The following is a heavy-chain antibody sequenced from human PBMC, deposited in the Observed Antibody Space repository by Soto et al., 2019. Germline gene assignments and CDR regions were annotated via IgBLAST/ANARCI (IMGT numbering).Heavy chain of an antibody. Sequence: QVQLVQSGAEVKKPGASVKVSCKASGYTFTSYGISWVRQAPGQGLEWMGWISAYNGNTNYAQKLQGRVTMTTDTSTSTDYIELRGLSSDDTAGYYCARELLWFGELLSYCYCYRVVWGKETTVAVSS. CDR3: ARELLWFGELLSYCYCYRVV. V-gene: IGHV1-18*01. CDR2: ISAYNGNT. D-gene: IGHD3-10*01. CDR1: GYTFTSYG. J-gene: IGHJ6*03.